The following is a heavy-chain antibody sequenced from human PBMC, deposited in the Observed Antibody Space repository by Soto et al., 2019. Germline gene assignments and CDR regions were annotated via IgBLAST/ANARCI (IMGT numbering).Heavy chain of an antibody. CDR2: INPASGHT. Sequence: QVQLVQSGAEVKKPGASVKVSCKASGYTFTTYALHWVRQAPGQRPEWMGWINPASGHTKYSKKFQDRVTITRDTSASTGYMELSSLRSEDTAVYYCGRSVVGATGEILYNAMDGWGPGTTVTVSS. CDR1: GYTFTTYA. D-gene: IGHD1-26*01. CDR3: GRSVVGATGEILYNAMDG. V-gene: IGHV1-3*01. J-gene: IGHJ6*02.